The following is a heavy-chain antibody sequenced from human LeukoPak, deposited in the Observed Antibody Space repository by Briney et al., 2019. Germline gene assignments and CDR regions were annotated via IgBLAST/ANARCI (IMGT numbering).Heavy chain of an antibody. CDR1: GGSFSGYY. J-gene: IGHJ5*02. CDR2: INHSGST. V-gene: IGHV4-34*01. CDR3: ARAYWRYNWFDP. Sequence: SSETLSLTCAVYGGSFSGYYWSWIRQPPGKGLEWIGEINHSGSTNYNPSLKSRVTISVDTSKNQFSLKLSSVTAADTAVYYCARAYWRYNWFDPWGQGTLVTVSS. D-gene: IGHD2-8*02.